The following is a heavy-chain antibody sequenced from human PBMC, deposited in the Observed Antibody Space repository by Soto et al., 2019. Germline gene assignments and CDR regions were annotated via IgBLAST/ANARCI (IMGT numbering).Heavy chain of an antibody. V-gene: IGHV3-21*01. CDR3: ARGQYSGYGPQDY. Sequence: GWSLRLSCAASGFAFSSYSMNWVRQAPGRGLEWVSSISSSGSYIYYADSVKGRFTISRDNAKNSLYLQMNSLRAEDTAVYYCARGQYSGYGPQDYWCQGTLVTVSS. D-gene: IGHD5-12*01. J-gene: IGHJ4*02. CDR2: ISSSGSYI. CDR1: GFAFSSYS.